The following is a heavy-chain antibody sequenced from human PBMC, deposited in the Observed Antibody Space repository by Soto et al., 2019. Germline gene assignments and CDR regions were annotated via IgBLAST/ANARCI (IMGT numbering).Heavy chain of an antibody. J-gene: IGHJ6*02. CDR2: IYYSGST. Sequence: SETLSLTCTVSGGSISSYYWRWIRQPPGKGLEWIGYIYYSGSTNYNPSLKSRVTISVDTSKNQFSLKLSSVTAADTAVYYCARALWFGELLDYYYGMDVWGQGTTVTVSS. D-gene: IGHD3-10*01. V-gene: IGHV4-59*01. CDR3: ARALWFGELLDYYYGMDV. CDR1: GGSISSYY.